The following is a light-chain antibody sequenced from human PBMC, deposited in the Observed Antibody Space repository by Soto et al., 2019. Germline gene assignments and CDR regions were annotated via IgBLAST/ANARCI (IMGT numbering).Light chain of an antibody. J-gene: IGKJ4*01. CDR3: QQYASSPLP. CDR1: QSVRSNY. V-gene: IGKV3-20*01. Sequence: EIVLTQSPGTLSLSSGERATLSCRASQSVRSNYLAWYQQKLGQAPRLLIYGASSRATGIPDRFGGSGSGTDFTLTISRLEPEDFAVYYCQQYASSPLPFGGGTKVEIK. CDR2: GAS.